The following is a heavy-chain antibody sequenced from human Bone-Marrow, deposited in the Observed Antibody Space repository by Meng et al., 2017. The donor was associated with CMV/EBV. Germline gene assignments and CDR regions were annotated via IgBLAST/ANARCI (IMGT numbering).Heavy chain of an antibody. V-gene: IGHV4-39*07. CDR3: ARREGVGGLRYFDWQGDYYYYGMDV. D-gene: IGHD3-9*01. CDR2: IYYSGST. Sequence: SETLSLTCTVSGGSISSSSYYWGWIRQPPGKGLEWIGSIYYSGSTYYNPSLKSPVTISVDTSKNQFSLKLSSAPAADTAVYYCARREGVGGLRYFDWQGDYYYYGMDVWGQGTTVTVS. J-gene: IGHJ6*02. CDR1: GGSISSSSYY.